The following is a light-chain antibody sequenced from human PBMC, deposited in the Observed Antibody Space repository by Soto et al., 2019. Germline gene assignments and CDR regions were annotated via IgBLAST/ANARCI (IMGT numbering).Light chain of an antibody. CDR3: QQAYSRQVT. CDR1: QGISNW. V-gene: IGKV1-12*01. Sequence: DIQLTQSPSSVSASVGDRVTLTCRASQGISNWLAWYQQKPGKAPKLLISAASTLQGGVPSRFSGSFSGTDFTLTITSLQAEDFATNFCQQAYSRQVTFGQGTKLEIK. J-gene: IGKJ2*01. CDR2: AAS.